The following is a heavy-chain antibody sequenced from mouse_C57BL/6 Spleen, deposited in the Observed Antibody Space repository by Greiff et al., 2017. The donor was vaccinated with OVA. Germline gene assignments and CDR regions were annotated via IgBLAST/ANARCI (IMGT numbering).Heavy chain of an antibody. CDR2: IHPNSGST. V-gene: IGHV1-64*01. D-gene: IGHD2-5*01. CDR1: GYTFTSYW. CDR3: ARGTYSNYGVFAY. J-gene: IGHJ3*01. Sequence: VQLQQPGAELVKPGASVKLSCKASGYTFTSYWMHWVKQRPGQGLEWIGMIHPNSGSTNYNEKFKSKATLTVDKSSSTAYMQLSSLTSEDSAVYYCARGTYSNYGVFAYWGQGTLVTVSA.